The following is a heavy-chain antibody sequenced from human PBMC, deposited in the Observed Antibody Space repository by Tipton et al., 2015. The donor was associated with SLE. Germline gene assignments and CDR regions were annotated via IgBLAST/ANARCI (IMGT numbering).Heavy chain of an antibody. CDR3: ARDGRGYSGYDGL. D-gene: IGHD5-12*01. Sequence: TLSLTCTVSGGSISSYYWSWIRQPPGKGLEWIGYIYYGGSTNYNPSLKSRVTISVDTSKNQFSLKLSSVTAADTAVYYCARDGRGYSGYDGLWGRGTLVTVSS. V-gene: IGHV4-59*01. CDR1: GGSISSYY. CDR2: IYYGGST. J-gene: IGHJ2*01.